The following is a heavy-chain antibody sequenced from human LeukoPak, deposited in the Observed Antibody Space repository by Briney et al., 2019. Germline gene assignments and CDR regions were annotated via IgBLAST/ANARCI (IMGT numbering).Heavy chain of an antibody. J-gene: IGHJ4*02. CDR2: INHSGST. CDR1: GGSFSGYY. D-gene: IGHD2-21*02. V-gene: IGHV4-34*01. Sequence: SETLSLTCAVYGGSFSGYYWSWIRQPPGKGLEWIGEINHSGSTNYNPSLKSRVTISVDTSKNQFSLKLSSVTAADTAVYYCARGPPYIVVVTGIGFFDSWGQGTLVTVSS. CDR3: ARGPPYIVVVTGIGFFDS.